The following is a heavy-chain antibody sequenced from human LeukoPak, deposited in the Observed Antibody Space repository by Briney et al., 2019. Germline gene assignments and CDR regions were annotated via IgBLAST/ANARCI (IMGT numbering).Heavy chain of an antibody. CDR2: INPNSGGT. J-gene: IGHJ4*02. CDR1: GYTFTGYY. V-gene: IGHV1-2*02. D-gene: IGHD3-3*01. CDR3: ARMPGIWSGYYYFDY. Sequence: ASVKVSCKASGYTFTGYYMHWVRQAPGQGLEWMGWINPNSGGTNYAQKFQGRVTMTRDTSISTAYMELSRLRSDDTAVYYCARMPGIWSGYYYFDYWGQGTLVTVSS.